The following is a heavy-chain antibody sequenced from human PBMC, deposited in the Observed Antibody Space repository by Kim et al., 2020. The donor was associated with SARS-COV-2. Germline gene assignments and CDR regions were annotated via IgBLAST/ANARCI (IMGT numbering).Heavy chain of an antibody. D-gene: IGHD5-18*01. Sequence: GGSLRLSCAASGFTFSSYEMNWVRQAPGKGLEWVSYISSSGSTIYYADSVKGRFTISRDNAKNSLYLQMNSLRAEDTAVYYCARDLGGLDTAMVPVGYWGQGTLVTVSS. CDR2: ISSSGSTI. CDR3: ARDLGGLDTAMVPVGY. J-gene: IGHJ4*02. CDR1: GFTFSSYE. V-gene: IGHV3-48*03.